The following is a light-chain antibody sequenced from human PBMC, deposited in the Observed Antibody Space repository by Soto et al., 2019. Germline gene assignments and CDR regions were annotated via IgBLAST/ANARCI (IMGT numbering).Light chain of an antibody. V-gene: IGLV4-69*01. CDR3: QTGGTGIQV. CDR1: SGHSSYA. Sequence: QLVLTQSPSASASLGASVKLTCTLSSGHSSYAIAWHQQQPEKGPRYLMKLNSDGSHSKGDGIPDRFSGSSSGAERYLTISGLQYEDEDDYYCQTGGTGIQVFGGGTQLTVL. J-gene: IGLJ3*02. CDR2: LNSDGSH.